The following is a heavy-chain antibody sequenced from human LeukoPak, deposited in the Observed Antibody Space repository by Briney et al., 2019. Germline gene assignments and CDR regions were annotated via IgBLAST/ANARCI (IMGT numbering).Heavy chain of an antibody. V-gene: IGHV3-20*04. Sequence: GGSLRLSCAASGFTFDDDGMSWVRQAPGKGLEWVSGINWNGGSTGYADSVKGRFTISRDNAQNSLYLQMNSLRAEDTDLYSCARGSQWLVRGYYFDYWGQGTLVTVSS. J-gene: IGHJ4*02. CDR2: INWNGGST. D-gene: IGHD6-19*01. CDR3: ARGSQWLVRGYYFDY. CDR1: GFTFDDDG.